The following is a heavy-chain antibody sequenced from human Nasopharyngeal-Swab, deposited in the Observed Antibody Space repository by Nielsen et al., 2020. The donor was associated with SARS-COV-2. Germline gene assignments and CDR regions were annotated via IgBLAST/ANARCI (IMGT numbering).Heavy chain of an antibody. D-gene: IGHD6-19*01. Sequence: GGSLRLSCAASGFTVSSNYMSWVRQAPGKGLEWVSVIYSGGSTYYADSVKGRFTISRDNSKNTLYLQMNSLRAGDTAVYYCAREAQTGYSSGWTYYYYGMDVWGQGTTVTVSS. V-gene: IGHV3-53*05. CDR3: AREAQTGYSSGWTYYYYGMDV. CDR2: IYSGGST. CDR1: GFTVSSNY. J-gene: IGHJ6*02.